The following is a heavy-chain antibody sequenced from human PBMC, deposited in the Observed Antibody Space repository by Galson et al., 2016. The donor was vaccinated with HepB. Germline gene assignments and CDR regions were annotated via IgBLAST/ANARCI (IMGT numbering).Heavy chain of an antibody. J-gene: IGHJ3*02. D-gene: IGHD3-10*01. CDR1: GFTFSSYG. Sequence: SLRLSCAASGFTFSSYGMHWVRQAPGKGLEWVAVISYDGSNKKYADSVKGRFTISRDNSKNTLYLQMNSLRAEDTAVYYCAKESRGGSGSYSLLDDALDIWGQGTMVTVSS. CDR2: ISYDGSNK. V-gene: IGHV3-30*18. CDR3: AKESRGGSGSYSLLDDALDI.